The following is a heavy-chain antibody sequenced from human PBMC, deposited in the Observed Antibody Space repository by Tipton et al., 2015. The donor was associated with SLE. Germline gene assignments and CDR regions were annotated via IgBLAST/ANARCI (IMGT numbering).Heavy chain of an antibody. D-gene: IGHD3-10*02. CDR2: ISWNSGSI. CDR3: AKNGGGGCSDYYYYGMDG. J-gene: IGHJ6*02. V-gene: IGHV3-9*01. Sequence: SLRLSCAASGFTFDDYAMHWVRQAPGKGLEWVSGISWNSGSIGYADSVKGRFTIARDNAKNSLYLQMNSLRAEDTALYYCAKNGGGGCSDYYYYGMDGWGHGTTVIVSS. CDR1: GFTFDDYA.